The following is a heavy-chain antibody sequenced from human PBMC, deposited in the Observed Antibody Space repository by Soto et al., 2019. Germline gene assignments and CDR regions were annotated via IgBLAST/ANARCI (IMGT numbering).Heavy chain of an antibody. J-gene: IGHJ6*03. CDR2: FDPEDGET. CDR1: GYMLTELS. Sequence: ASVDVSSYVLGYMLTELSIHWVRHAPGKVLEWMGGFDPEDGETIYAQKFQGRVTMTEDTSTDTAYMELSSLRSEDTAVYYCATHPRISYLCLDVRGKGITVTVPS. V-gene: IGHV1-24*01. CDR3: ATHPRISYLCLDV.